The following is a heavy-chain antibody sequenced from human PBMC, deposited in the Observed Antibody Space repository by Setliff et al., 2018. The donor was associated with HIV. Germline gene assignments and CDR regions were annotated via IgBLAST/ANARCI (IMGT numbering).Heavy chain of an antibody. D-gene: IGHD2-15*01. J-gene: IGHJ4*02. CDR1: GFSFSNYA. V-gene: IGHV3-23*01. CDR3: AKTRVVVASPLDF. CDR2: VIRGGHNT. Sequence: GGSLRLSCAASGFSFSNYAMSWVRQAPGKGLEWVSSVIRGGHNTFYADSVKGRFTISRDNSKDTLYLQMSGLTAEDTAIYYCAKTRVVVASPLDFWGQGTLVTVSS.